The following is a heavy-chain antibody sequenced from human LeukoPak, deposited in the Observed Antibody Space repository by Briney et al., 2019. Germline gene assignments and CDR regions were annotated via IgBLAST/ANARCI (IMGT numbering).Heavy chain of an antibody. V-gene: IGHV1-2*06. CDR2: INPNSGGT. D-gene: IGHD4-23*01. CDR3: ATALKYGGNSGYYFDY. J-gene: IGHJ4*02. CDR1: GYTFTGYY. Sequence: ASVKVSCKASGYTFTGYYMHWVRQAPGQGLEWMGRINPNSGGTNYAQKFQGRVNMTRDTSISTAYMELSRLRSDDTAVYYCATALKYGGNSGYYFDYWGQGTLVTVSS.